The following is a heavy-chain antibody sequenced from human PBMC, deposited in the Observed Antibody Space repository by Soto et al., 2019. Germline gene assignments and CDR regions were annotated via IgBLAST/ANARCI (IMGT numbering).Heavy chain of an antibody. Sequence: QVQLVQSGGGVVQTGNSLRLSCTVSGLTFSSSSVHWVRQAPGKGLEWVAVISENGDRQYSTDSVRGRFLVSRETFNNTKYPEMNSPRPEDTGEYFRARRLAPNVSALGYWGQGALVTVSS. CDR1: GLTFSSSS. CDR3: ARRLAPNVSALGY. D-gene: IGHD2-8*01. CDR2: ISENGDRQ. V-gene: IGHV3-30-3*01. J-gene: IGHJ4*02.